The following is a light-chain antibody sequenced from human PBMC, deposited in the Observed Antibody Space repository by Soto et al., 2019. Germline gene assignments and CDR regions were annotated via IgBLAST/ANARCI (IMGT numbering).Light chain of an antibody. CDR2: GTS. CDR1: QSVSSN. V-gene: IGKV3-20*01. J-gene: IGKJ1*01. CDR3: HQSVVSRWT. Sequence: EIVMTQSPATLSVSPGERATLSCRASQSVSSNLAWSQQKPGQAPRLLIYGTSSRATGVPDRFTGSGSGTDFTLTISRLEPEDFAVYYCHQSVVSRWTFGQGTKVDIK.